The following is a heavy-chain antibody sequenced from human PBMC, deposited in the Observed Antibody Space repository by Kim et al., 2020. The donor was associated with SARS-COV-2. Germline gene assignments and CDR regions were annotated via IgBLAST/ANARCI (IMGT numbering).Heavy chain of an antibody. CDR2: INSDGSST. J-gene: IGHJ4*02. Sequence: GGSLRLSCAASGFTFSSYWMHWVRQAPGKGLVWVSRINSDGSSTSYADSVKGRFTISRDNAKNTLYLQMNSLRAEDTAVYYCARDTQLGGFYDYVWGSYRSDTFDYWGQGTLVTVYS. CDR3: ARDTQLGGFYDYVWGSYRSDTFDY. V-gene: IGHV3-74*01. D-gene: IGHD3-16*02. CDR1: GFTFSSYW.